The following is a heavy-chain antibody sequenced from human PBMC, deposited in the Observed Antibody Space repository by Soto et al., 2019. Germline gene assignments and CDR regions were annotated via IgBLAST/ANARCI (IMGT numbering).Heavy chain of an antibody. D-gene: IGHD2-15*01. Sequence: GASVKVSCKASGYTFTSSGITRVRQAPGQGLEWMGWISAYNGNTNYAQKLQGRVTMTTDTSTSTAYMELRSLRSDDTAVYYCARAGDIVVVVAANYDAFDIWGQGTMVTVSS. CDR1: GYTFTSSG. V-gene: IGHV1-18*01. CDR2: ISAYNGNT. CDR3: ARAGDIVVVVAANYDAFDI. J-gene: IGHJ3*02.